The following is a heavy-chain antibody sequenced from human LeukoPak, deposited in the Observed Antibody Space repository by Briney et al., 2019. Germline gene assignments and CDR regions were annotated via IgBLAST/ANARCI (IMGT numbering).Heavy chain of an antibody. D-gene: IGHD6-19*01. Sequence: GGSLRLSCAASGFTFSSYSMNWVRQAPGKGLEWVSSISSSSSYIYYADSVKGRFTISRDNAKNSLYLQMNSLRAEDTAVYYCARDLGSGWLFDYWGQGNPGHRLL. CDR1: GFTFSSYS. J-gene: IGHJ4*02. V-gene: IGHV3-21*01. CDR3: ARDLGSGWLFDY. CDR2: ISSSSSYI.